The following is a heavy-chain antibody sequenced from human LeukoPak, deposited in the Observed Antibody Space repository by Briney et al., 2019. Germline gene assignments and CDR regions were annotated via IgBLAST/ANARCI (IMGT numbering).Heavy chain of an antibody. J-gene: IGHJ5*02. CDR3: AKDQDIVVVPAAKENWFDP. D-gene: IGHD2-2*01. V-gene: IGHV3-23*01. CDR2: ISGSGGST. CDR1: GFTFSNYA. Sequence: GGSLRLSCAASGFTFSNYAMSWARQTPGKGLEWVSAISGSGGSTYYADSVKGRFTISRDNSKNTLYLQMNSLRAEDTAVYYCAKDQDIVVVPAAKENWFDPWGQGTLVTVSS.